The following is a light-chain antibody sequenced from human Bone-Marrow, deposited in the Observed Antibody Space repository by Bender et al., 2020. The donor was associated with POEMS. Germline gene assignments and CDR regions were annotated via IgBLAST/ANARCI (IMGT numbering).Light chain of an antibody. J-gene: IGLJ3*02. V-gene: IGLV2-23*01. Sequence: HSALTQPASVSGSPGQSITISCLGTNSDIGTYRLVSWYQHQPVKGPKLLIYEATRRPSGVSSRFSASKSGNTASLTISGLQAEDEGDYFCCSYAGSDTLVFGGGTRLTVL. CDR3: CSYAGSDTLV. CDR2: EAT. CDR1: NSDIGTYRL.